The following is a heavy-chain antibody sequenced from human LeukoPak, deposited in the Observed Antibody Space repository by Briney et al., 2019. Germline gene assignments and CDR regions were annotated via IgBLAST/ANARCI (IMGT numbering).Heavy chain of an antibody. Sequence: GGSLSLSCAASGFTFSSYWMSWVRQAPGKGLEWVANIKHDGSENYYVDSVKGRFTISRDNAKNSLYLQMNSLRAEDTAVYYCGTTVTTGRRYWGQGTLVTVSS. CDR2: IKHDGSEN. CDR3: GTTVTTGRRY. D-gene: IGHD4-17*01. J-gene: IGHJ4*02. V-gene: IGHV3-7*01. CDR1: GFTFSSYW.